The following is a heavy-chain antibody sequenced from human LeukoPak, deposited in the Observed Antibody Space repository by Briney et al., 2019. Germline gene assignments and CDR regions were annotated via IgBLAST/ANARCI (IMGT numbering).Heavy chain of an antibody. D-gene: IGHD3-10*01. CDR2: ISSSSSYI. Sequence: PGGSLRLSCAASGFTFSSYSMNWVRQAPGRGLEWVSSISSSSSYIYYADSVKGRFTISRDNAKNSLYLQMNSLRAEDTAVYYCARDKIRGSGSYYREVRFDSLVFGDWGQGTLVTVSS. CDR1: GFTFSSYS. CDR3: ARDKIRGSGSYYREVRFDSLVFGD. J-gene: IGHJ4*02. V-gene: IGHV3-21*01.